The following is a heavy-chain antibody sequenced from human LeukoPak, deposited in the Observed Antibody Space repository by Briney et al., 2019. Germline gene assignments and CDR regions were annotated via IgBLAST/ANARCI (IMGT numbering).Heavy chain of an antibody. CDR1: GFSFSTFG. Sequence: PGGSLRLSSAASGFSFSTFGMHWVRQAPGEGLEWVAVISYDGSNKLYADSVKGRFTISRDNSKNTLYLQINSLRAGDTAVYYCAREGYRDYYYGMDVWGQGTTVTVSS. V-gene: IGHV3-33*01. D-gene: IGHD1-1*01. CDR2: ISYDGSNK. CDR3: AREGYRDYYYGMDV. J-gene: IGHJ6*02.